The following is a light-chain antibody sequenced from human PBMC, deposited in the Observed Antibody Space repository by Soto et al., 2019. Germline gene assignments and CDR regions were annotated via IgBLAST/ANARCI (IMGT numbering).Light chain of an antibody. J-gene: IGKJ5*01. CDR1: QSVSNN. CDR2: YAS. V-gene: IGKV3-15*01. CDR3: QQYNNWPPIT. Sequence: EIVMTQSPATLSVSPGERATLSCRASQSVSNNLAWYQQKPGQAPGLLIYYASTRATGIPARFSGSGSGTEFTLTISSLQSEDFALYYCQQYNNWPPITFGQGTRLEIK.